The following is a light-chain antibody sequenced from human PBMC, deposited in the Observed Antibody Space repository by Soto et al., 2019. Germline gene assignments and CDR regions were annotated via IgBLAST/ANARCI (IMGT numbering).Light chain of an antibody. CDR1: SSNIGAGYD. CDR2: GNS. V-gene: IGLV1-40*01. CDR3: QSYDSSLSGVV. J-gene: IGLJ3*02. Sequence: QSVLTQPPSVSGAPGQRVTISCTGGSSNIGAGYDVHWYQQLPGAAPKLLIFGNSNRRPGVPDRFSGSKSGTSASLDITGLLAEDEADYYCQSYDSSLSGVVFGGGTKLTVL.